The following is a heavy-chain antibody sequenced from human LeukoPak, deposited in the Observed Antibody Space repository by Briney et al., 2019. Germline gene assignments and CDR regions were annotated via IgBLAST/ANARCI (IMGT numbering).Heavy chain of an antibody. D-gene: IGHD3-16*01. CDR1: GFTFSDYV. CDR2: IYSGGNT. V-gene: IGHV3-53*01. J-gene: IGHJ3*02. CDR3: ASSRGSQNAFDI. Sequence: GGSLGLSCAASGFTFSDYVMHWVRQAPGKGLEWVSVIYSGGNTYYEDSVKGRFTISRDYSKNTLYLQMNSLRAEDTAVYYCASSRGSQNAFDIWGQGTMVTVSS.